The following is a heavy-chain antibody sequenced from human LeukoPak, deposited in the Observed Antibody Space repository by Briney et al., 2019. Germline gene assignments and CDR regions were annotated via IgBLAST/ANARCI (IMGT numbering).Heavy chain of an antibody. D-gene: IGHD4-11*01. V-gene: IGHV3-30-3*01. CDR1: EFTFSNYA. CDR3: ARSGGLQKFDY. CDR2: ISYDGNTI. J-gene: IGHJ4*02. Sequence: GGSLRLSCAASEFTFSNYALHWVRQAPGKGLQWVAVISYDGNTIHYADSVKGRFIISRDTSKSTLYLQMNSLRAEDTAVYYCARSGGLQKFDYWGQGTLVTVSS.